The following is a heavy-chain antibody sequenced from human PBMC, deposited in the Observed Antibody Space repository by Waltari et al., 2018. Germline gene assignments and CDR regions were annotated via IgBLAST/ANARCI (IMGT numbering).Heavy chain of an antibody. Sequence: EVQLVQSGAEVNKPGASLTISCKGSGYSFTSYWIGWVRQMPGNGLEWMGIIYPGDSETRYRPSFQGQGTIAADKSISTAYRQWSSLKASDTAMYDWARLNCSSTSGYVGPVGYMDVWGKGTTVTVSS. D-gene: IGHD2-2*01. V-gene: IGHV5-51*03. J-gene: IGHJ6*03. CDR1: GYSFTSYW. CDR2: IYPGDSET. CDR3: ARLNCSSTSGYVGPVGYMDV.